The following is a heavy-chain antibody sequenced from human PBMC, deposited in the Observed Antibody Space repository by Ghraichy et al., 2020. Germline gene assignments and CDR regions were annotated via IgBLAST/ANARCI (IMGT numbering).Heavy chain of an antibody. CDR2: IYYSGST. Sequence: SETLSLTCTVSGGSISSYYWSWIRQPPGKGLEWIGYIYYSGSTNYNPSLKSRVTISVDTSKNQFSLKLSSVTAADTAVYYCARVPANDILTGYYPSQPGVWYFDLWGRGTLVTVSS. CDR3: ARVPANDILTGYYPSQPGVWYFDL. CDR1: GGSISSYY. D-gene: IGHD3-9*01. J-gene: IGHJ2*01. V-gene: IGHV4-59*01.